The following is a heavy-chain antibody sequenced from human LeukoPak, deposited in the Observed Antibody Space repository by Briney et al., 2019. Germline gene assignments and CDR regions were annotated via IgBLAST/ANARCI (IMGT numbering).Heavy chain of an antibody. CDR3: ARDWELTY. D-gene: IGHD1-7*01. J-gene: IGHJ4*02. V-gene: IGHV1-46*01. CDR1: GYTFTTYY. Sequence: ASGKVSCKPSGYTFTTYYIHWVRQAPGQGLEWMGSIYCSDGSTIYGQKFQGRVTITRDTSTSTVYMDLSGLRSEDTAVYYCARDWELTYWGQGTLVTVSS. CDR2: IYCSDGST.